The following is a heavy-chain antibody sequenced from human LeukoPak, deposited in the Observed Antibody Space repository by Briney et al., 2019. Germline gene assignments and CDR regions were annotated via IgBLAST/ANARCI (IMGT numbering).Heavy chain of an antibody. Sequence: SETLSLTCTVSGGSISSSRYYWGWIRQPPGKGLEWFGSIYYSGSTYNNPSLKSRVTISVDTSRNQFSLKLSSVTAADTAVYYCARDVSLFLYSGSYYAYYYYYMDVWGKGTTVTVSS. J-gene: IGHJ6*03. D-gene: IGHD1-26*01. CDR1: GGSISSSRYY. V-gene: IGHV4-39*07. CDR2: IYYSGST. CDR3: ARDVSLFLYSGSYYAYYYYYMDV.